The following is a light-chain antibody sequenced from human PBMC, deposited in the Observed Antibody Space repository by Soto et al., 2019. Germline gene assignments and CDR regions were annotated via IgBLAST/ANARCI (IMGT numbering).Light chain of an antibody. Sequence: EIVLTQSAGTLSLSPGERATLSCRASQSVSSSFLAWYQQKPGQAPRLLIYGASSRATGIPDRFSGSVYGTDFNLTISRLETEDFAVYYCQQYGSSSWTFGQGTKVDIK. J-gene: IGKJ1*01. CDR2: GAS. CDR1: QSVSSSF. CDR3: QQYGSSSWT. V-gene: IGKV3-20*01.